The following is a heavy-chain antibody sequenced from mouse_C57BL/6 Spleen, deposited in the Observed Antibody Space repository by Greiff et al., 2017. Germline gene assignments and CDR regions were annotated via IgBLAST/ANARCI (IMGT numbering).Heavy chain of an antibody. Sequence: VQLKESGPVLVKPGASVKMSCKASGYTFTDYYMNWVKQSHGKSLEWIGVINPYNGGTSYNQKFKGKATLTVDKSSSTAYMELNSLTSEDSAVYYCARRCSSSSYWYFDVWGTGTTVTVSS. CDR2: INPYNGGT. CDR3: ARRCSSSSYWYFDV. V-gene: IGHV1-19*01. J-gene: IGHJ1*03. CDR1: GYTFTDYY. D-gene: IGHD1-1*01.